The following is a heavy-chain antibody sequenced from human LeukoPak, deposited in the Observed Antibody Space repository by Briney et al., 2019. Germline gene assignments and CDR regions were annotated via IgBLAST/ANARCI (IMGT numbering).Heavy chain of an antibody. Sequence: SVKVSCRASGGTFSTLAINWVRQAPGQGLEWMGRIIPILGQTNYALKFQGRVTITADESTSTAYVDLSGLRSEDTAVYYCAKVRGSDAFDIWGQGTMVTVSS. V-gene: IGHV1-69*11. CDR3: AKVRGSDAFDI. CDR2: IIPILGQT. D-gene: IGHD3-10*01. CDR1: GGTFSTLA. J-gene: IGHJ3*02.